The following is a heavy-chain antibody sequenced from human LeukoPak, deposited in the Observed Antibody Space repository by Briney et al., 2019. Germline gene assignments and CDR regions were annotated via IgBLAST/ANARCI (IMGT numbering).Heavy chain of an antibody. D-gene: IGHD2-2*01. CDR2: IYYSGST. CDR1: GGSISSSSYS. CDR3: ARHSRLGYCSSTSCYRADNWFDH. J-gene: IGHJ5*02. V-gene: IGHV4-39*01. Sequence: PSETLSLTCTVSGGSISSSSYSWGWPRQPPGKGLEWIGSIYYSGSTYYNPSLKSRVTISVDTSKNQFSLKLSSVTAADTAVYYCARHSRLGYCSSTSCYRADNWFDHWGQGTLVTVSS.